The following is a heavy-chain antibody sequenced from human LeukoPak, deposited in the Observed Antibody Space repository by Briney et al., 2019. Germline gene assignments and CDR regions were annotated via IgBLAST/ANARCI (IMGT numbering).Heavy chain of an antibody. J-gene: IGHJ6*03. D-gene: IGHD1-1*01. CDR2: IYSGGRT. CDR3: ARSPYNWNDSPYYMDV. CDR1: RFTVRSNY. Sequence: GGSLRLSCAASRFTVRSNYMSWVRQAPGKGLEWVAVIYSGGRTYYADAVKGRFTISRDNYKNTLYLQMNRLRAEDTAVYYCARSPYNWNDSPYYMDVWGKGTTVTVSS. V-gene: IGHV3-66*02.